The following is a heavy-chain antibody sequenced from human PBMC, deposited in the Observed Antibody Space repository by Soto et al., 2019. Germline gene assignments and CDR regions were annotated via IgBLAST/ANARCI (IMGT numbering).Heavy chain of an antibody. V-gene: IGHV3-9*01. J-gene: IGHJ5*02. CDR2: ISWNSGSI. CDR3: ASTYDFWSGSNWFDP. D-gene: IGHD3-3*01. CDR1: GFTFDDYA. Sequence: LRLSCAASGFTFDDYAMHWVRQAPGKGLEWVSGISWNSGSIGYADSVKGRFTISRDNAKNSLYLQMNSLRAEDTALYYCASTYDFWSGSNWFDPWGQGTLVTVSS.